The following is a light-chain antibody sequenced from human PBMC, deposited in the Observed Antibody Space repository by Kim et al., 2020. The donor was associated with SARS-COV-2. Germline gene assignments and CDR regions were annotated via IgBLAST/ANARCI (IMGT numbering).Light chain of an antibody. CDR3: QQYYSYPWT. CDR1: QGISSY. J-gene: IGKJ1*01. CDR2: AAS. V-gene: IGKV1-8*01. Sequence: AIRITQSPSSLSASTGYRVTITCRASQGISSYLAWYQQKPGKAPKLLIYAASTLQSGVPSRFSGSGSGTDFTLTISCLQSEDFATYYCQQYYSYPWTFGQGTKVDIK.